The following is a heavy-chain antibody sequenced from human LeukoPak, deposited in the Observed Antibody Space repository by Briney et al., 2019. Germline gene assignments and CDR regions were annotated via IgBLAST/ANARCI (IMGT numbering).Heavy chain of an antibody. CDR3: ARAYGSFYDF. CDR2: INYSGSA. Sequence: SETLSLTCTVSGGSISSSSYYWGWIRQPPGKGLEWIGSINYSGSAYYSPSLKSRVTISVDSPKNQFSLKLSSVTAADTAVYYFARAYGSFYDFWGQGTLVTVSS. CDR1: GGSISSSSYY. J-gene: IGHJ4*02. D-gene: IGHD1-26*01. V-gene: IGHV4-39*07.